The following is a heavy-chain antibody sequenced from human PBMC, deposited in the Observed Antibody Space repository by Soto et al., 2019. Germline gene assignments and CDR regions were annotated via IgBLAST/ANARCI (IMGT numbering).Heavy chain of an antibody. CDR1: GGTFSSYA. V-gene: IGHV1-69*13. CDR3: ASIVVVPAGYYYYGMDV. D-gene: IGHD2-2*01. J-gene: IGHJ6*02. Sequence: SVKVSCKASGGTFSSYAISWVRQAPGQGLEWMGGIIPIFGTANYAQKFQGRVTITADESTSTAYMELSSLRSEDTAVYYCASIVVVPAGYYYYGMDVWGQGTTVTVSS. CDR2: IIPIFGTA.